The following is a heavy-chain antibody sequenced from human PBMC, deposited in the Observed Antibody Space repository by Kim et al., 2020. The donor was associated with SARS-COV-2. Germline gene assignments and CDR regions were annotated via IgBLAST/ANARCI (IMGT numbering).Heavy chain of an antibody. CDR3: AKEEQWPTTNLDY. V-gene: IGHV3-30*18. D-gene: IGHD6-19*01. CDR1: GFTFSSYG. J-gene: IGHJ4*02. CDR2: ISYDGSNK. Sequence: GGSLRLSCAASGFTFSSYGMHWVRQAPGKGLEWVAVISYDGSNKYYADSVKGRFTISRDNSKNTLYLQMNSLRAEDTAVYYCAKEEQWPTTNLDYWGQGTLVTVSS.